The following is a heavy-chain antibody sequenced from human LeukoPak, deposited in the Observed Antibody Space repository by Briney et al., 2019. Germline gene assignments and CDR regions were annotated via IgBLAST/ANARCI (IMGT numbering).Heavy chain of an antibody. CDR1: GFTFSSYA. CDR3: AKDLSGSDLPEYFQR. J-gene: IGHJ1*01. CDR2: ISGSGGST. Sequence: GGSLRLSCAASGFTFSSYAMSWVRQAPGKGLEWVSAISGSGGSTYYADSVKGRFTISRDNSKNTLYLQMNSLRAEDTAVYYCAKDLSGSDLPEYFQRWGQGTLVTVSS. V-gene: IGHV3-23*01. D-gene: IGHD1-26*01.